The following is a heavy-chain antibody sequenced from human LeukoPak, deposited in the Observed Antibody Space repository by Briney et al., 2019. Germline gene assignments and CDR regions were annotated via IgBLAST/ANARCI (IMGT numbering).Heavy chain of an antibody. CDR3: ARDRTEWLRPNWFDP. V-gene: IGHV4-4*07. J-gene: IGHJ5*02. D-gene: IGHD5-12*01. CDR1: GGSFSGYY. Sequence: SETLSLTCAGYGGSFSGYYWSWIRQPAGKELEWIGRIYTSGSTNYNPSLKSRVTMSVDTSKNQFSLKLSSVTAADTAVYYCARDRTEWLRPNWFDPWGQGTLVTVSS. CDR2: IYTSGST.